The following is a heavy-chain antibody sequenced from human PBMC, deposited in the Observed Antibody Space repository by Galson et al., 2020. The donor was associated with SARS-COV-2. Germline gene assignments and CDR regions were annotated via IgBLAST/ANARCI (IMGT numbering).Heavy chain of an antibody. Sequence: ASVKVSCKASGYTFTSYGISWVRQAPGQGLEWMGWISAYNGNTNYAQKLQGRVTMTTDTSTSTAYMELRSLRSDDTAVYYCARDPGWVDIVAVSPFDYWGQGTLVTVSS. CDR1: GYTFTSYG. D-gene: IGHD5-12*01. CDR2: ISAYNGNT. V-gene: IGHV1-18*01. CDR3: ARDPGWVDIVAVSPFDY. J-gene: IGHJ4*02.